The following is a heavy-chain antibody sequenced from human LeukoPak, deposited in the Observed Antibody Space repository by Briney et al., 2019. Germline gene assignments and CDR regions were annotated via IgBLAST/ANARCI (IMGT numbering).Heavy chain of an antibody. CDR2: IYYSGST. V-gene: IGHV4-59*01. Sequence: SETLSLTCTVSGGSISSYSWSWIRQPPGEGLEWIGYIYYSGSTNYNPSLKSRVTISVDTSKNQFSLKLSSVTAADTAVYYCASSSTRHYYYYYMDVWGKGTTVTVSS. D-gene: IGHD2-2*01. J-gene: IGHJ6*03. CDR1: GGSISSYS. CDR3: ASSSTRHYYYYYMDV.